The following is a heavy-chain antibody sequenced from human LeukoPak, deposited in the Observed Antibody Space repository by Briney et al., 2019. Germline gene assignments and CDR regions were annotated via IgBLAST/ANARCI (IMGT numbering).Heavy chain of an antibody. CDR2: IYSGGST. CDR1: GFTVGTNY. Sequence: PGGSLRLSCSASGFTVGTNYMSWVRQPPGKGLDWVSVIYSGGSTYYADSVEGRFTISRDNSKNTLYLQMNSLRAEDTAVYYCARGHDYDSSVSYWGQGTLVTVSS. D-gene: IGHD3-22*01. J-gene: IGHJ4*02. CDR3: ARGHDYDSSVSY. V-gene: IGHV3-66*01.